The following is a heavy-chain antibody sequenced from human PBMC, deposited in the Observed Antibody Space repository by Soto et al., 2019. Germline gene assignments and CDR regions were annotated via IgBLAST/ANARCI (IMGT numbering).Heavy chain of an antibody. Sequence: QVQLLESGPGLVKPSETLSLTCTVSGGSVSSYYWSWIRQSPGKGLEWIGYIYYSGSTKYKPSLKSRVTMSVDTSKNQFSLKVSSATAADTAVYSCARHSNRNYGLYYFDYWGLGALVTVSS. CDR2: IYYSGST. J-gene: IGHJ4*02. CDR1: GGSVSSYY. CDR3: ARHSNRNYGLYYFDY. V-gene: IGHV4-59*08. D-gene: IGHD4-4*01.